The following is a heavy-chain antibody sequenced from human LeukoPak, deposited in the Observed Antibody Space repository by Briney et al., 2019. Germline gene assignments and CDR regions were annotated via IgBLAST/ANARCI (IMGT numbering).Heavy chain of an antibody. Sequence: PSETLSLTCAVSGGSISSGDYVWSWIRQPPGKGLEWIGHIYRSGSTYYNPPLNSRVTISVDRSKNQFSLNLSSVTAADTAVYYCARYSSSGAFDIWGQGTMVTVSS. CDR2: IYRSGST. CDR1: GGSISSGDYV. D-gene: IGHD6-6*01. J-gene: IGHJ3*02. CDR3: ARYSSSGAFDI. V-gene: IGHV4-30-2*01.